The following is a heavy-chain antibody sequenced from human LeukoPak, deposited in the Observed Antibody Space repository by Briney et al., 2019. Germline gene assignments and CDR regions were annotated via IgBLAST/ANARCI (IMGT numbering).Heavy chain of an antibody. CDR1: GGSICSHY. Sequence: SETLSLTCTVSGGSICSHYWSWIRQPPGKGLEWIGYTYYSGSTNYNPSLKSRVTISVDTSKNQFSLKLSSVTAADTAVYYCARDLGGFDYWGQGTLVTVSS. CDR2: TYYSGST. J-gene: IGHJ4*02. V-gene: IGHV4-59*11. D-gene: IGHD3-16*01. CDR3: ARDLGGFDY.